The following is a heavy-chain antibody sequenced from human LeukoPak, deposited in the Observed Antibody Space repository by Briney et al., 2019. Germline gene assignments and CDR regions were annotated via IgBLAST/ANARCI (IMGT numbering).Heavy chain of an antibody. Sequence: GGSLRLSCAASGFTFSSYGMHWVRQAPGKGLEWVAVISYDGSNKYYADSVKGRFTISRDDSKNTLYLQMNSLRAEDTAVYYCAKDRLGMGFQNAFDIGGQGTMVTVSS. CDR2: ISYDGSNK. V-gene: IGHV3-30*18. CDR1: GFTFSSYG. D-gene: IGHD1-26*01. J-gene: IGHJ3*02. CDR3: AKDRLGMGFQNAFDI.